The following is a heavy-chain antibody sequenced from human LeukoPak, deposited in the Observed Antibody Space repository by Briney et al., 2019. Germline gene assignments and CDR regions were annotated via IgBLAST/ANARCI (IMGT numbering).Heavy chain of an antibody. Sequence: PWGSLTLSCAASGFTFSSHDMHWVRQTTGKGLEWVSGIGTAGDPYYLDSVKGRFTSSRENAKNSLYLQMNSLRAGDTAVYYCARSRTLWGAFDIWGAVATVTVSS. CDR2: IGTAGDP. CDR1: GFTFSSHD. V-gene: IGHV3-13*05. CDR3: ARSRTLWGAFDI. J-gene: IGHJ3*02. D-gene: IGHD2-21*01.